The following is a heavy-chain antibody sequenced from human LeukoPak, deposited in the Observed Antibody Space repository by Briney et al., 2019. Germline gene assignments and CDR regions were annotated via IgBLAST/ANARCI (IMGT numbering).Heavy chain of an antibody. CDR2: IIPIFCTA. CDR3: ASSGYSYGLMAGRFDY. Sequence: SVKVSCMASGGTFSSYAISWVRQAPGQGLEWMGGIIPIFCTANYAQKFQGRVTITTDESTSTAYMELNSLRSEDTAVYYCASSGYSYGLMAGRFDYWGQGTLVTVSS. V-gene: IGHV1-69*05. CDR1: GGTFSSYA. J-gene: IGHJ4*02. D-gene: IGHD5-18*01.